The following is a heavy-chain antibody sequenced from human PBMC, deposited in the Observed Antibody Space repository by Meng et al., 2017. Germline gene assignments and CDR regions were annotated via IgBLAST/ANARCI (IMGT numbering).Heavy chain of an antibody. CDR3: SRDRSRDY. J-gene: IGHJ4*02. V-gene: IGHV1-2*02. CDR1: GYTFTGYY. CDR2: INPNSGGT. Sequence: ASVKVSCKASGYTFTGYYMHWVRQAPGQGLEWMGWINPNSGGTSSAQRFQGRVTMTRDTSNSTAYMELSSLRSDDTAVYYCSRDRSRDYWGQGTLVTVSS.